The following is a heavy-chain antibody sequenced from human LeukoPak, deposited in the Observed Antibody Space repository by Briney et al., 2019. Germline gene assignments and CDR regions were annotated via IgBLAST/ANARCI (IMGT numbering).Heavy chain of an antibody. V-gene: IGHV5-51*01. CDR3: ARRGDSSGYYGAFDI. CDR2: IYPGDSDT. D-gene: IGHD3-22*01. Sequence: GESLKISCKGSGYSFTSCWIGWVRQMPGKGLEWMGIIYPGDSDTRYSPSFQGQVTISADKSISTAYLQWSSLKASDTAMYYCARRGDSSGYYGAFDIWGQGTMVTVSS. CDR1: GYSFTSCW. J-gene: IGHJ3*02.